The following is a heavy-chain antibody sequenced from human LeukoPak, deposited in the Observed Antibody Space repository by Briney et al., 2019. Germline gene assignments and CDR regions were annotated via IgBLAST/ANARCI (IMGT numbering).Heavy chain of an antibody. CDR2: ISYDGSNE. D-gene: IGHD1-26*01. J-gene: IGHJ4*02. CDR3: ARREGGMIPFYY. CDR1: VFTFSSYV. V-gene: IGHV3-30*04. Sequence: GGALRLSCAASVFTFSSYVMHWVRQPPGKGLEWVAIISYDGSNEYYADSVKGRFTMSRDNSKITLYRQMNSLRAEYTAVYYCARREGGMIPFYYWGQGILVT.